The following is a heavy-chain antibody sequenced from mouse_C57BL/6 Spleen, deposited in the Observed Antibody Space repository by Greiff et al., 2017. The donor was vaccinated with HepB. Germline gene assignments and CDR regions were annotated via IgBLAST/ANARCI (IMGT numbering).Heavy chain of an antibody. D-gene: IGHD1-1*01. CDR2: ISYDGSN. Sequence: DVKLQESGPGLVKPSQSLSLTCSVTGYSITSGYYWNWIRQFPGNKLEWMGYISYDGSNNYNPSLKNRISITRDTSKNQFFLKLNSVTTEDTATYYCARRGHTTVPYWYFDVWGTGTTVTVSS. J-gene: IGHJ1*03. CDR3: ARRGHTTVPYWYFDV. V-gene: IGHV3-6*01. CDR1: GYSITSGYY.